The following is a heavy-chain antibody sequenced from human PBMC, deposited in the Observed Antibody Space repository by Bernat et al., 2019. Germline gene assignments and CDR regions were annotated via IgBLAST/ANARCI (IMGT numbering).Heavy chain of an antibody. D-gene: IGHD2-21*02. CDR2: MYPGNFDT. J-gene: IGHJ4*02. CDR3: TRALNGDFYFDY. Sequence: EVQLVQSGAEVKTPGEFLQISCKGSGYTFIDYWIGWVLLMPGGGLAWMAIMYPGNFDTKHSPSFQVLVTLSADNSITTVYQQGSSLKASDTAMYYCTRALNGDFYFDYWGQGTPVTVSS. CDR1: GYTFIDYW. V-gene: IGHV5-51*01.